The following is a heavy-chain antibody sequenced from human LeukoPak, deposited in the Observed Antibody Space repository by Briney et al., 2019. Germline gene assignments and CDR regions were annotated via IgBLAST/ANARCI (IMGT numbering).Heavy chain of an antibody. J-gene: IGHJ4*02. CDR2: IASETYGGTA. V-gene: IGHV3-49*04. Sequence: GGSLRLSCAVSGFTVSGNYMTWVRQAPGKGLEWVGFIASETYGGTAEYAASVKGRFTISRDDSKSIACLQMNSLKTEDTAVYYCTRDQTPYYWGQGTLATVSS. CDR1: GFTVSGNY. CDR3: TRDQTPYY.